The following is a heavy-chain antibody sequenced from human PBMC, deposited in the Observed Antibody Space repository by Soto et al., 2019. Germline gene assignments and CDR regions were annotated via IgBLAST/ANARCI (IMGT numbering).Heavy chain of an antibody. Sequence: PTLVNPTETLTLTCSVSGFSLTNGRMGVSWIRQPPGKALEWLAHFFSDAERSYSTSMQSRLNMYKDSSGSQVVLTMTNMAPADTATYFCARMGGDYNYYGLDVWGHGIAVTVSS. CDR1: GFSLTNGRMG. CDR2: FFSDAER. CDR3: ARMGGDYNYYGLDV. D-gene: IGHD4-17*01. V-gene: IGHV2-26*01. J-gene: IGHJ6*02.